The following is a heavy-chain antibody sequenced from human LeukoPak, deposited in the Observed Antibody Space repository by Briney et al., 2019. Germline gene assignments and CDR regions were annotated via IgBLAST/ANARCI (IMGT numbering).Heavy chain of an antibody. V-gene: IGHV1-8*01. CDR1: GYTFTSYD. J-gene: IGHJ6*02. CDR2: MNPNSGNT. Sequence: ASVKVSCKASGYTFTSYDINWVRQATGQGLEWMGWMNPNSGNTGYAQKFQGRVTMTRNTSISTAYMELSSLRSEDTAVYYCARSSGQQWPARGMDVWGQGTTVTVSS. CDR3: ARSSGQQWPARGMDV. D-gene: IGHD6-19*01.